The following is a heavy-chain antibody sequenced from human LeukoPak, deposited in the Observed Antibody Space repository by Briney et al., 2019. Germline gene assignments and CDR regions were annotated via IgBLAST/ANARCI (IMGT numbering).Heavy chain of an antibody. D-gene: IGHD3-22*01. CDR3: ARGAARNTMIGQN. Sequence: SETLSLTCTVSGGSISSSSYYWGWIRQPPGKGLEWIGSIYYSGSTYYNPSLKSRVTISVETSKNQFSLKLSSVTAADTAVYYCARGAARNTMIGQNWGQGTPVTVSS. J-gene: IGHJ4*02. V-gene: IGHV4-39*07. CDR2: IYYSGST. CDR1: GGSISSSSYY.